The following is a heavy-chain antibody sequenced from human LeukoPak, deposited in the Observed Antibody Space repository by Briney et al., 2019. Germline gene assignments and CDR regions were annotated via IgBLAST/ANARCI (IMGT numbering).Heavy chain of an antibody. CDR1: GYTFTGYY. V-gene: IGHV1-2*02. Sequence: GASVKVSCKASGYTFTGYYMHWVRQAPGQGLEWMGWINPNSGGTNYAQKFQGRVTMTRDTSISTAYMELSRLRSDDTAVYYCARASITIFGVVIIPVWFDPWGQGTLVTVSS. J-gene: IGHJ5*02. CDR3: ARASITIFGVVIIPVWFDP. D-gene: IGHD3-3*01. CDR2: INPNSGGT.